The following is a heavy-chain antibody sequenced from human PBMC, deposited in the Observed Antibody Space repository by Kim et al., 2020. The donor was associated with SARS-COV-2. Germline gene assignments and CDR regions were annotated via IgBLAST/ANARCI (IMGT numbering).Heavy chain of an antibody. CDR1: GGTFSSYA. V-gene: IGHV1-69*13. CDR3: ARDPRQVLWFGEFPHYYYYGMDV. CDR2: IIPIFGTA. Sequence: SVKVSCKASGGTFSSYAISWVRQAPGQGLEWMGGIIPIFGTANYAQKFQGRVTITADESTSTAYMELSSLRSEDTAVYYCARDPRQVLWFGEFPHYYYYGMDVWGQGTTVTVSS. D-gene: IGHD3-10*01. J-gene: IGHJ6*02.